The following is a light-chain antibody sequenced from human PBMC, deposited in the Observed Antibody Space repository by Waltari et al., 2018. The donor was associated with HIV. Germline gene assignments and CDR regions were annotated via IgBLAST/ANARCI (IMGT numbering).Light chain of an antibody. Sequence: TISCTGTSSYVDTFVSWYQQHPGKAPKVIIYDVNKRPSGVPDRFSGSKSGNTAFLTISGLQAEDEADYHCCSHAGNFIFAFGSGTKVTVL. CDR3: CSHAGNFIFA. CDR2: DVN. J-gene: IGLJ1*01. CDR1: SSYVDTF. V-gene: IGLV2-11*01.